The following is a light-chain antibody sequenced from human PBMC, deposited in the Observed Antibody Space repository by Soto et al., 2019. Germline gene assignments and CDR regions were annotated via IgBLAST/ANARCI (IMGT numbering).Light chain of an antibody. CDR2: EVS. CDR3: SSYTSSSTLDVV. V-gene: IGLV2-14*01. CDR1: SSDVGGYNF. Sequence: QSALTQPASVSGSPGQSITISCTGTSSDVGGYNFVSWYQQHPGKAPKPMIYEVSHRPSGVSNRFSGSKSGNMASLTISGLQAEDEADYYCSSYTSSSTLDVVFGGGTKLTVL. J-gene: IGLJ2*01.